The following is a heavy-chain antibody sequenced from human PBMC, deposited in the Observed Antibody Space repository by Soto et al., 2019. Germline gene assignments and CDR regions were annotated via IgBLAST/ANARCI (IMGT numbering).Heavy chain of an antibody. J-gene: IGHJ4*02. CDR2: IYPGDSDT. CDR3: ASCVSTACYPPWGLQFFDL. Sequence: GESLKISCKGSGYSFTSYWIGWVRQMPGKGLEWMGIIYPGDSDTNYSPSLKSRVTISIDTSKNQFSLTLRSVTAADAAVYYCASCVSTACYPPWGLQFFDLWGQGSLVTVSS. D-gene: IGHD2-2*01. CDR1: GYSFTSYW. V-gene: IGHV5-51*01.